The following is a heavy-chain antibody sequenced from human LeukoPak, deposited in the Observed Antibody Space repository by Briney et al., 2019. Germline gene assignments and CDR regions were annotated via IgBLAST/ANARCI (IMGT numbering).Heavy chain of an antibody. Sequence: GGSLRLSCAASGFTFSSYSMNWVRQAPGKGLEWVSSISSSSSYIYYADSVKGRFTISRDNSKNTLYLQMNSLRAEDTAVYYCARAPLRYFDWRFDYWGQGTLVTVSS. D-gene: IGHD3-9*01. CDR2: ISSSSSYI. V-gene: IGHV3-21*01. CDR3: ARAPLRYFDWRFDY. J-gene: IGHJ4*02. CDR1: GFTFSSYS.